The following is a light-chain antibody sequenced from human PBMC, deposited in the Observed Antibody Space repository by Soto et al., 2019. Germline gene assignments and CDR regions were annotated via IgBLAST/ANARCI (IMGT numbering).Light chain of an antibody. CDR2: AAS. CDR3: QQLNTYPVT. V-gene: IGKV1-9*01. Sequence: IQLTQSPSSLSASVGDSVTITCRASQGVSRYLSWYQQKPGRAPILLISAASTLQSGVPARFSGSGSGTDFTLGISSLQPEDFATYYCQQLNTYPVTFGGGTKVEIK. CDR1: QGVSRY. J-gene: IGKJ4*01.